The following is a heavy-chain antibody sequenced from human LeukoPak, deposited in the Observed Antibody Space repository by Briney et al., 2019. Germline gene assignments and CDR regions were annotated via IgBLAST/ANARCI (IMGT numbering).Heavy chain of an antibody. D-gene: IGHD2-2*01. V-gene: IGHV3-21*01. J-gene: IGHJ6*02. CDR2: ISSSSSYI. CDR1: GFTFSTYW. CDR3: ARVWDIVVVPAAQGYYYGMDV. Sequence: GGSPRLSCAASGFTFSTYWMNWARQAPGKGLEWVSSISSSSSYIYYADSVKGRFTISRDNAKNSLYLQMNSLRAEDTAVYYCARVWDIVVVPAAQGYYYGMDVWGQGTTVTVSS.